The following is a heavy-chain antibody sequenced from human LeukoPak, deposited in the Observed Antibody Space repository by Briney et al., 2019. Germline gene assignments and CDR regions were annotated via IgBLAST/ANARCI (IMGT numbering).Heavy chain of an antibody. CDR1: GYSISSGYY. CDR3: ARGVAVAGGFDY. D-gene: IGHD6-19*01. J-gene: IGHJ4*02. V-gene: IGHV4-38-2*01. CDR2: IYHSGST. Sequence: SETLSLTCAVSGYSISSGYYWGWIRQPPGKGLEWIGSIYHSGSTYYNPSLKSRVTISVDTSKNQFSLKLSSVTAAVTAVYYCARGVAVAGGFDYWGQGTLVTVSS.